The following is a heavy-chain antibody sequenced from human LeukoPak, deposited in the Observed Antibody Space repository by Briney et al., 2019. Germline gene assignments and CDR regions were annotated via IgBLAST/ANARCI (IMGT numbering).Heavy chain of an antibody. CDR1: GFTFSSYA. Sequence: GGSLRLSCAASGFTFSSYAMSWVRQAPGKGLEWVSAISGSGGSTYYADSVKGRFTISRDNSKNTLYLQMNSLRAEDTAVYYCARTGRGSGGYYYYYMDVWGKGTTVTVSS. J-gene: IGHJ6*03. V-gene: IGHV3-23*01. D-gene: IGHD1-26*01. CDR3: ARTGRGSGGYYYYYMDV. CDR2: ISGSGGST.